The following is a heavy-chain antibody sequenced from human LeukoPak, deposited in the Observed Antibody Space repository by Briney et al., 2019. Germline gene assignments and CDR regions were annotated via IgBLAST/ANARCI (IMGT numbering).Heavy chain of an antibody. J-gene: IGHJ3*02. V-gene: IGHV5-51*01. CDR1: GYRFSSYW. CDR2: IYPRDSDT. D-gene: IGHD2-15*01. CDR3: ARQYCSGGSCHPNAFDI. Sequence: GESLKISCKGSGYRFSSYWIGWVRQMPGKGLEWMGIIYPRDSDTRYSPSFQGQVTISADKSISTAYLQWSSLKASDTAMYYCARQYCSGGSCHPNAFDIWGQGTMVTVSS.